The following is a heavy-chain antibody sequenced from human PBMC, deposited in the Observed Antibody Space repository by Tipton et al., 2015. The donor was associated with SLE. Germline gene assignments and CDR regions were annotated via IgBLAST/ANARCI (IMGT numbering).Heavy chain of an antibody. V-gene: IGHV4-31*03. CDR2: VYYSGNT. Sequence: TLSLTCTVSGVSISSTSYYWAWIRQHPGKGLEWIVNVYYSGNTNYNPSLRSRVTISVDTSKNQFSLELTSVTAADTAVYYCAREDDSSYGNWFDPWGQGTLVTVSS. CDR3: AREDDSSYGNWFDP. CDR1: GVSISSTSYY. D-gene: IGHD4-11*01. J-gene: IGHJ5*02.